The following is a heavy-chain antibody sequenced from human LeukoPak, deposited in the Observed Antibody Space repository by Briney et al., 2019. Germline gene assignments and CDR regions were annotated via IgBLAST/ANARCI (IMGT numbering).Heavy chain of an antibody. J-gene: IGHJ4*02. V-gene: IGHV4-38-2*01. D-gene: IGHD3-3*01. CDR3: ARYYDFFYYFDY. CDR2: IYYSGST. CDR1: GYSISSGYY. Sequence: SETLSLTCAVSGYSISSGYYWGWIRQPPGKGLEWIGSIYYSGSTYYNPSLKSRVTISVDTSKNQFSLKLSSVTAADTAVYYCARYYDFFYYFDYWGQGTLVTVSS.